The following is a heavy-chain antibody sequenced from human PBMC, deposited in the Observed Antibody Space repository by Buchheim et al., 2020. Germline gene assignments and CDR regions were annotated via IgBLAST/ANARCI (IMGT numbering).Heavy chain of an antibody. J-gene: IGHJ4*02. Sequence: EVQLVESGGGLVQPGGSLRLSCAASGFTFSSYWMSWVRQAPGKGLEWVANIKQDGSEKYYVDSVKGRFTISRDNAKNSLYLQMNSLRAEDTAVYYCASGGSKAVAGSGRDPLFDYWGQGTL. CDR1: GFTFSSYW. D-gene: IGHD6-19*01. V-gene: IGHV3-7*01. CDR2: IKQDGSEK. CDR3: ASGGSKAVAGSGRDPLFDY.